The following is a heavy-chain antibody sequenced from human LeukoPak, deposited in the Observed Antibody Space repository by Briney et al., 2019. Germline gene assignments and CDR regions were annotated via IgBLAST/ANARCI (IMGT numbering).Heavy chain of an antibody. D-gene: IGHD3-22*01. V-gene: IGHV4-34*01. CDR2: INHSGST. J-gene: IGHJ4*02. CDR1: GGSFSGYY. Sequence: SETLSLTCAVYGGSFSGYYWSWIRQPPGKGLEWIGEINHSGSTNYNPSLKSRVTISVDTSKNQFSLKLSSVTAADTAVYYCASLTMTYFDYWGQGTLVTVSS. CDR3: ASLTMTYFDY.